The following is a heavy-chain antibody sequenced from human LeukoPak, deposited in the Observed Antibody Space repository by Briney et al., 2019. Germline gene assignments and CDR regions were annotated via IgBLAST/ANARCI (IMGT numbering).Heavy chain of an antibody. CDR1: GFTFSHHW. V-gene: IGHV3-7*01. D-gene: IGHD6-19*01. CDR2: VKEDGSDK. Sequence: GGSLRLSCAASGFTFSHHWMNWVRQAPGEGLEWVASVKEDGSDKYYVDSVKGRFSISRDNTKNSMYLQMNSLRAEDTAVYYCVRSVSGWYGVFDYFFQGTLVTRSS. CDR3: VRSVSGWYGVFDY. J-gene: IGHJ4*02.